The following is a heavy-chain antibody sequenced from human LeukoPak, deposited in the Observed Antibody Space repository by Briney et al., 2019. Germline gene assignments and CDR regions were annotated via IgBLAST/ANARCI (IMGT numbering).Heavy chain of an antibody. J-gene: IGHJ6*03. V-gene: IGHV1-69*05. CDR1: GGTFSSYA. CDR3: ARRSSSSDSRYYYYMDV. D-gene: IGHD6-6*01. Sequence: GSSVKVSCKASGGTFSSYAISWVRQAPGQGLEWMGGITPIFGTANYAQKFQGRVTITTDESTSTAYMELSSLRSEDTAVYYCARRSSSSDSRYYYYMDVWGKGTTVTVSS. CDR2: ITPIFGTA.